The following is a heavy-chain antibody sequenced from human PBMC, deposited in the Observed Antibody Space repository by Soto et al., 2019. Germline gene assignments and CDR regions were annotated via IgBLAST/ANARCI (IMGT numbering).Heavy chain of an antibody. V-gene: IGHV4-59*01. J-gene: IGHJ4*02. D-gene: IGHD3-22*01. CDR2: IYYSGST. Sequence: PSQTQPLTYTVSGGYISSYYCSWIRQPPGKGLEWIGYIYYSGSTNYNPSLKSRVTISVDTSKNQFSLKLSSVTAADTAVYYCATSYYYDSTDYWVQGTLVTVSS. CDR1: GGYISSYY. CDR3: ATSYYYDSTDY.